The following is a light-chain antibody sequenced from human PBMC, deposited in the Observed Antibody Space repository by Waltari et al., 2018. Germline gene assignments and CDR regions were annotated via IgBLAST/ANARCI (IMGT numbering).Light chain of an antibody. Sequence: QSGLPQPPSLSAAPGQKVTISCSGTSSTLRNNYVALYQQIPGTVPKLLIYENYKRPSGIPDRFSGSRSGTSATLVITGLLTGDEADYYCGTWDSSLSGAVFGGGTHLTVL. J-gene: IGLJ7*01. CDR2: ENY. CDR3: GTWDSSLSGAV. CDR1: SSTLRNNY. V-gene: IGLV1-51*02.